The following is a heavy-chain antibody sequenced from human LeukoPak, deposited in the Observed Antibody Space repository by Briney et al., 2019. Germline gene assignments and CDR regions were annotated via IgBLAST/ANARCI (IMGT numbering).Heavy chain of an antibody. V-gene: IGHV3-21*01. J-gene: IGHJ3*02. CDR3: ARDLYYYDSSGYYSGSHDAFDI. Sequence: AGGSLRLSCAASGFTFSSYSMNWVRQAPGKGLEWVSSISSSSSYIYYADSVKGRFTISRDNAKNSLYLQMNSLRAEDTAVYYCARDLYYYDSSGYYSGSHDAFDIWGQGTMVTVSS. D-gene: IGHD3-22*01. CDR1: GFTFSSYS. CDR2: ISSSSSYI.